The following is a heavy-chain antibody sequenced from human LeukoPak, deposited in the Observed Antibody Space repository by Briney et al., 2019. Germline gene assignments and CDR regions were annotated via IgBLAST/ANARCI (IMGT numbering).Heavy chain of an antibody. D-gene: IGHD3-22*01. CDR1: GYTFTSYD. J-gene: IGHJ3*02. Sequence: GASVKVSCKASGYTFTSYDINWVRQATGQGLEWMGWMNPNSGNTGYAQKFQGRVTITRNTSISTAYMELSSLRSEDTAVYYCARDPTYYYDSSDAFDIWGQGTMVTVSS. V-gene: IGHV1-8*03. CDR3: ARDPTYYYDSSDAFDI. CDR2: MNPNSGNT.